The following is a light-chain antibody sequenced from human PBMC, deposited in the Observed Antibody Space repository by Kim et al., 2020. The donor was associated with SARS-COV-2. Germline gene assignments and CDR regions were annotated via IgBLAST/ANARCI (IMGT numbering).Light chain of an antibody. CDR1: QGINNY. Sequence: DIQMTQSPSSLSASVGDRVTITCRASQGINNYLAWYQQKPGKVPQLLIYPASTLQSGVPSRFGGSGSGTDFTLTINSLQPEDVATYYCQQTSRAPRTFGQGTKVDIK. V-gene: IGKV1-27*01. CDR2: PAS. J-gene: IGKJ1*01. CDR3: QQTSRAPRT.